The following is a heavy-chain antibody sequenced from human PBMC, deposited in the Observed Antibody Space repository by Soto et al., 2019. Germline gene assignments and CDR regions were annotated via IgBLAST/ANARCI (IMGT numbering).Heavy chain of an antibody. D-gene: IGHD6-19*01. CDR3: AKDKSSGWDYFDY. CDR1: GFTFDDYT. Sequence: GGSLRLSCAASGFTFDDYTMHWVRQAPGKGLEWVSLISWDGGSTYYADSVKGRFTISRDNSKNSLYLQMNSLRTEDTALYYCAKDKSSGWDYFDYWGQGTLVTVSS. J-gene: IGHJ4*02. V-gene: IGHV3-43*01. CDR2: ISWDGGST.